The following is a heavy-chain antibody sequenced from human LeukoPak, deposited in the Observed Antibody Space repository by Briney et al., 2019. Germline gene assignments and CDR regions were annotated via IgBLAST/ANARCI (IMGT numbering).Heavy chain of an antibody. V-gene: IGHV1-2*02. CDR1: GYTFTGYF. D-gene: IGHD6-6*01. CDR3: ARTSPVAPFDY. CDR2: INPNTGAT. Sequence: ASVKVSSKASGYTFTGYFIHWVRQAPGQGLEYMGWINPNTGATGYAQKFQGRVTMTRDTSISTTYLEMSGLTSDDTAVYYCARTSPVAPFDYWGQGTLVTVSS. J-gene: IGHJ4*02.